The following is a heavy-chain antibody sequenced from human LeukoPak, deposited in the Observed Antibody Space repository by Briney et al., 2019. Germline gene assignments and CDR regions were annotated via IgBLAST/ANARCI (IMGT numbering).Heavy chain of an antibody. V-gene: IGHV3-74*01. J-gene: IGHJ5*02. D-gene: IGHD3-22*01. CDR2: INPDGSTT. CDR3: ARVLSGSWDWFDP. Sequence: AGGSLRLSCAASGFSFSRYWIHWVRQAPGKGLEWVSRINPDGSTTTYADSVKARFTISRDNAENTVYLQMNSLRAEDTAVYYCARVLSGSWDWFDPWGQGTLVTVSS. CDR1: GFSFSRYW.